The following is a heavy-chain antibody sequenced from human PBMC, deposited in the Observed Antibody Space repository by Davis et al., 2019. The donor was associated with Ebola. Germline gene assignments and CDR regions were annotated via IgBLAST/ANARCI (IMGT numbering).Heavy chain of an antibody. J-gene: IGHJ6*04. Sequence: GESLKISCAASGFTFSSYSMNWVRQAPGKGLVWVSRINGDGSTTNYADSVKGRFTISRDNAKNSLYLQMNSLRAEDTAVYYCARGADFDWLGGMDVWGKGTTVTVSS. D-gene: IGHD3-9*01. CDR3: ARGADFDWLGGMDV. CDR1: GFTFSSYS. CDR2: INGDGSTT. V-gene: IGHV3-74*01.